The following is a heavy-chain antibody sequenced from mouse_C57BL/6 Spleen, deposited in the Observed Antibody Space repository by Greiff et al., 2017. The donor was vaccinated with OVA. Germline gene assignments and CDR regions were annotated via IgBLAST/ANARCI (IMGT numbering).Heavy chain of an antibody. CDR1: GFTFSDYG. V-gene: IGHV5-17*01. CDR2: ISSGSSTI. CDR3: ARELGQAMDS. J-gene: IGHJ4*01. Sequence: DVQLVESGGGLVKPGGSLKLSCAASGFTFSDYGMHWVRQAPEKGLEWVAYISSGSSTIYYADTVKGRFTISRDNAKNTLFLQMTSLRSEDTAMYYCARELGQAMDSWGQGTSVTVSS. D-gene: IGHD4-1*01.